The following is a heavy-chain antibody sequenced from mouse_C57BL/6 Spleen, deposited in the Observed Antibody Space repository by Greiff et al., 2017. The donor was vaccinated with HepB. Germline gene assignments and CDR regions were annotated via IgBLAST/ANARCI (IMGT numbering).Heavy chain of an antibody. CDR2: IDPETGGT. CDR3: TYGWGFAY. Sequence: SGAELVRPGASVTLSCKASGYTFTDYEMHWVKQTPVHGLEWIGAIDPETGGTAYNQKFKGKAILTADKSSSTAYMELRSLTSEDSAVYYCTYGWGFAYWGQGTLVTVSA. D-gene: IGHD1-1*01. CDR1: GYTFTDYE. J-gene: IGHJ3*01. V-gene: IGHV1-15*01.